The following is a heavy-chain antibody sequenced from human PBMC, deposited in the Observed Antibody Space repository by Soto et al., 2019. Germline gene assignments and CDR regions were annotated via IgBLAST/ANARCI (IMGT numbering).Heavy chain of an antibody. CDR1: GFTFSNYW. Sequence: EVQLVESGGGLVQPGGSLRLSCAASGFTFSNYWMSWVRQAPGKGLEWVANIKQDGNEKYYVDSVKGRFIISRDNAKNSLYLQMNSLRAEDTAVYYCARVKSLSGDHLGQGTLVTVSS. J-gene: IGHJ4*02. D-gene: IGHD1-26*01. CDR3: ARVKSLSGDH. V-gene: IGHV3-7*05. CDR2: IKQDGNEK.